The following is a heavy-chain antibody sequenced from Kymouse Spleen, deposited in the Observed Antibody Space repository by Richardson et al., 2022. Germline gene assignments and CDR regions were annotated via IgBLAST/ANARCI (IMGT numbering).Heavy chain of an antibody. D-gene: IGHD3-10*01. V-gene: IGHV3-7*01. CDR1: GFTFSSYW. CDR2: IKQDGSEK. CDR3: AREGYYYGSGSYYNVMGAFDI. Sequence: EVQLVESGGGLVQPGGSLRLSCAASGFTFSSYWMSWVRQAPGKGLEWVANIKQDGSEKYYVDSVKGRFTISRDNAKNSLYLQMNSLRAEDTAVYYCAREGYYYGSGSYYNVMGAFDIWGQGTMVTVSS. J-gene: IGHJ3*02.